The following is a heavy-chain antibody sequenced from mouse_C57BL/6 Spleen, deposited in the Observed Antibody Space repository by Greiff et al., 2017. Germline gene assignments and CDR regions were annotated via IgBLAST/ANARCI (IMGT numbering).Heavy chain of an antibody. J-gene: IGHJ4*01. D-gene: IGHD2-14*01. CDR1: GYTFTDYE. CDR3: TRWGDRDAMDY. Sequence: QVTLKEPGAELVRPGASVTLSCKASGYTFTDYEMHWVKQTPVHGLEWIGAIDPETGGTAYNQKFKGKAILTADKSASTAYMELRSLTSEDSAVYYCTRWGDRDAMDYWGQGTSVTVSS. V-gene: IGHV1-15*01. CDR2: IDPETGGT.